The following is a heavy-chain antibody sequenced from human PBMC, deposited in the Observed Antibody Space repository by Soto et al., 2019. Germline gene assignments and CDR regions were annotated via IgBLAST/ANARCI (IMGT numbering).Heavy chain of an antibody. J-gene: IGHJ4*02. CDR1: GFTFSSYA. CDR2: ISGSGGSK. V-gene: IGHV3-23*01. D-gene: IGHD6-19*01. CDR3: AKERDAVAGTSMDY. Sequence: EVQLLESGGNLVQPGGSLRLSCAASGFTFSSYAMSWVRQAPGKGLEWVSAISGSGGSKYYAASVKGRFTISRDSSKNTLYVQMNSRRADDTAVYYCAKERDAVAGTSMDYWGQGTPVTVSS.